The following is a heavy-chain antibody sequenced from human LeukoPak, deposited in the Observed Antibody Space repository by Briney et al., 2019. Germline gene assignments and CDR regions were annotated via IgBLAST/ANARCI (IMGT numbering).Heavy chain of an antibody. Sequence: ASVKVSCKASGYTFTSYGISWVRQAPGQGLEWMGWISAYNGNTNYAQKLQGRVTMTTDTSTSTAYMELSSLRSDDTAVYYCGRGIRNRLYSDSWGQGTLITVSS. CDR3: GRGIRNRLYSDS. CDR2: ISAYNGNT. V-gene: IGHV1-18*01. D-gene: IGHD1-14*01. CDR1: GYTFTSYG. J-gene: IGHJ4*02.